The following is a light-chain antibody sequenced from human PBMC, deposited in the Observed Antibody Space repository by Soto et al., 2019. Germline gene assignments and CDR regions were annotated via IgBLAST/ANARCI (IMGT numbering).Light chain of an antibody. CDR1: SSDVGGYNY. J-gene: IGLJ1*01. V-gene: IGLV2-14*01. Sequence: QPASVSGSPGQSITISCTGTSSDVGGYNYVSWYQQHPGKAPKLMIYDVSNRPSGVSNRFSGSKSGNTASLTISGLQAEDEADYYCSSYTSSSTLFGTGTKATVL. CDR3: SSYTSSSTL. CDR2: DVS.